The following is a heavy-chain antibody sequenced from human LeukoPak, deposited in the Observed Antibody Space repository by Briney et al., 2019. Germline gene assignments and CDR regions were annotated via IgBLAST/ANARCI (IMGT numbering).Heavy chain of an antibody. V-gene: IGHV4-61*08. Sequence: PSETLSLTCTVSGGSISSGGYYWSWIRQPPGKGLEWIGYIYYSGSTNYNPSLKSRVTISVDTSKNQFSLKLSSVTAADTAVYYCARDSPYCSGGSCYSVFDYWGQGTLVTVSS. D-gene: IGHD2-15*01. CDR2: IYYSGST. J-gene: IGHJ4*02. CDR1: GGSISSGGYY. CDR3: ARDSPYCSGGSCYSVFDY.